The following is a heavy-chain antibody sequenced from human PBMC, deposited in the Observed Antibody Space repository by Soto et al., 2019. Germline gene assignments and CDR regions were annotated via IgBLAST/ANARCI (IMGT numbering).Heavy chain of an antibody. Sequence: SETLSLTCAVYGGSFSGYYWSWIRQPPGKGLEWIGEINHSGSTNYNPSLKSRVTISVDTSKNQFSLKLSSVTAADTAVYYCARAAIAAAGTEWFDPWGQGTLVTISS. CDR1: GGSFSGYY. CDR2: INHSGST. CDR3: ARAAIAAAGTEWFDP. D-gene: IGHD6-13*01. V-gene: IGHV4-34*01. J-gene: IGHJ5*02.